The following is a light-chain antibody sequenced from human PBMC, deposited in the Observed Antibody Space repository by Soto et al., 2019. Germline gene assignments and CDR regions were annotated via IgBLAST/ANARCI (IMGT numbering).Light chain of an antibody. CDR2: AAS. J-gene: IGKJ1*01. CDR1: QSVSSY. V-gene: IGKV3-11*01. CDR3: EQRGIWPPWT. Sequence: EIVLTQSPATLSLSPGERTTLSCRASQSVSSYLAWYQQNPGPAPRLLIYAASNRATGIPARFSGSGSGTDFTLTIGSLEPEDFAVYDREQRGIWPPWTFG.